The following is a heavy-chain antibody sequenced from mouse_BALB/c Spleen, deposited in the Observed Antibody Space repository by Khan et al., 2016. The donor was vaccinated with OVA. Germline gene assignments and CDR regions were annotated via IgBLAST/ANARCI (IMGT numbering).Heavy chain of an antibody. V-gene: IGHV5-6-5*01. CDR2: MSSGGST. D-gene: IGHD1-1*01. CDR3: ARVYGSSGVDY. J-gene: IGHJ2*01. CDR1: GFTFSSYA. Sequence: VELVESGGGLVKPGGSLKLSCAASGFTFSSYAMSWVRQTPEKRLEWVASMSSGGSTYYPDSVKGRFTISRDNARNILYLQMSSLRSEDTAMYYCARVYGSSGVDYWGQGTTLTVSS.